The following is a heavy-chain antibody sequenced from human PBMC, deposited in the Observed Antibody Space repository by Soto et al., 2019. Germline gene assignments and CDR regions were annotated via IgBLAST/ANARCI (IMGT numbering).Heavy chain of an antibody. CDR1: GYTFTGYA. J-gene: IGHJ4*02. CDR2: INAGNGNT. CDR3: ARAVAVPADFDY. Sequence: QVQLVQSGAEEKKPGASVKVSCKASGYTFTGYAMHWVRQAPGQRLEWMGWINAGNGNTKYSPKFQGRVTITRDTSASTADLELSSLRSEDTAVYYCARAVAVPADFDYWGQVTLVTVSS. D-gene: IGHD6-19*01. V-gene: IGHV1-3*05.